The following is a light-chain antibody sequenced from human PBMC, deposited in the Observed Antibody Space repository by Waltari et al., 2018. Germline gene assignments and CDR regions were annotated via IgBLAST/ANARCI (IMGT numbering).Light chain of an antibody. V-gene: IGLV2-14*01. J-gene: IGLJ2*01. Sequence: QSALTQPASVSGSPGQSITISCTGTTRDVGCYNSVSLYQCHPGKAPELIIYEVTNRPSGVSDRFSGSKSGNTASLSISGLQPEDEADYYCSSYTSIKTPYVVFGGGTKVTVL. CDR1: TRDVGCYNS. CDR3: SSYTSIKTPYVV. CDR2: EVT.